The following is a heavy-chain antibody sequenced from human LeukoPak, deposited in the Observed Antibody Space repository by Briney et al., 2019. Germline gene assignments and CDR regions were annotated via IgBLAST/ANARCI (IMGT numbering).Heavy chain of an antibody. CDR1: GFTFSNAW. CDR3: TAYYYGSGTYYNQFDY. J-gene: IGHJ4*02. D-gene: IGHD3-10*01. V-gene: IGHV3-15*01. CDR2: IKGKTDGGTT. Sequence: GGSLRLSCAASGFTFSNAWMTWVRQAPGKGLEWVGRIKGKTDGGTTDYAAPVKGRFTFSRDDSKNTLYLQMNSLKTEDTAVYYCTAYYYGSGTYYNQFDYWGQGTLVTVSS.